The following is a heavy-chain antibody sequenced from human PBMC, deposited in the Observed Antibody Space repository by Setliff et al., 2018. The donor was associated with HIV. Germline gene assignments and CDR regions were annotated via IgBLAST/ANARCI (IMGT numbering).Heavy chain of an antibody. V-gene: IGHV1-18*01. Sequence: ASVKVSCKASGYTFSSFAMSWVRQAPGQGLEWVAWISGYNGHTNYAQRFQGRVTVTTDTSTSTAYMELRSLRSDDTAVYFCARVGPFEFDSSGYAEFWGQGTPVPSPQ. J-gene: IGHJ4*02. CDR3: ARVGPFEFDSSGYAEF. CDR1: GYTFSSFA. D-gene: IGHD3-22*01. CDR2: ISGYNGHT.